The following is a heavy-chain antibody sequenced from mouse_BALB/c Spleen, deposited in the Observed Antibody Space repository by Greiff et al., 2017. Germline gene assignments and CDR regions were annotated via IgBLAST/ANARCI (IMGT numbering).Heavy chain of an antibody. CDR3: ARSITTATSFDY. CDR1: GFNIKDTY. J-gene: IGHJ2*01. Sequence: DVKLQESGAELVKPGASVKLSCTASGFNIKDTYMHWVKQRPEQGLEWIGRIDPANGNTKYDPKFQGKATITADTSSNTAYLQLSSLTSEDTAVYYCARSITTATSFDYWGQGTTLTVSS. V-gene: IGHV14-3*02. D-gene: IGHD1-2*01. CDR2: IDPANGNT.